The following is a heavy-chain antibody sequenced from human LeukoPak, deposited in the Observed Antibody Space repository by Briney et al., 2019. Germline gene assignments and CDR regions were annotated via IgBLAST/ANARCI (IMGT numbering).Heavy chain of an antibody. Sequence: PSETLSLTCAVYGGSFSGYYWGWIRQPPGKGLEWIGEINHSGSTNYNPSLKSRVTISVDTSKNQFSLKLSSVTAADTAVYYCARGASGLFFDYWGQGTLVTVSS. CDR1: GGSFSGYY. V-gene: IGHV4-34*01. CDR2: INHSGST. D-gene: IGHD3-10*01. CDR3: ARGASGLFFDY. J-gene: IGHJ4*02.